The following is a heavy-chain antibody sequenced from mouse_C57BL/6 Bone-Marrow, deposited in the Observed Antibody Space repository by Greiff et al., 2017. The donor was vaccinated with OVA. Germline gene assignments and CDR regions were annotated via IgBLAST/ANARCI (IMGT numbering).Heavy chain of an antibody. CDR1: GYTFTDYY. V-gene: IGHV1-26*01. D-gene: IGHD2-4*01. J-gene: IGHJ3*01. CDR3: ARAYYDYVWFAY. Sequence: VQLQQSGPELVKPGASVKISCKASGYTFTDYYMNWVKQSHGKSLEWIGDINPNNGGTSYNQKFKGKATLTVDKSSSTAYMELRSLTSEDSAVYYCARAYYDYVWFAYWGQGTLVTVSA. CDR2: INPNNGGT.